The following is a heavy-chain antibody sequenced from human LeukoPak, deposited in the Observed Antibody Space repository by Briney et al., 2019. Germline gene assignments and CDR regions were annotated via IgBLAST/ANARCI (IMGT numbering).Heavy chain of an antibody. J-gene: IGHJ3*01. CDR2: ISGDGTSA. Sequence: GGSLRLSCSTSGFTFSSYAMTWVRQAPGKGLEWVSAISGDGTSAYYADSVKGRFTASRDNSENTLYLQMNSLRAEDTAVYFCAKDVFSTYYYGSTSSIIGGFDVWGQGTMITVSS. CDR3: AKDVFSTYYYGSTSSIIGGFDV. D-gene: IGHD3-22*01. CDR1: GFTFSSYA. V-gene: IGHV3-23*01.